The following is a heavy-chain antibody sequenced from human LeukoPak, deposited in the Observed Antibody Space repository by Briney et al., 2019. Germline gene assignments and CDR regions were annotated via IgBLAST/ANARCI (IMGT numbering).Heavy chain of an antibody. Sequence: SETLSLTCSVSGDSISSSDYYWGWIRQPPGKGLDWIGNIYHSGSTYYNPSLKRRVTISVDTSKNKISLKLGTVTAADTAMYYCARSGIVGIDKNWFDPWGQGTLVTASS. CDR1: GDSISSSDYY. V-gene: IGHV4-39*07. J-gene: IGHJ5*02. CDR2: IYHSGST. D-gene: IGHD2-15*01. CDR3: ARSGIVGIDKNWFDP.